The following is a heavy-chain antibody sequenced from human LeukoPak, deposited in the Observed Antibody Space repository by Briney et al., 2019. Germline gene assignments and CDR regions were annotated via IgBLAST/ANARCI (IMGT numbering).Heavy chain of an antibody. Sequence: SETLSLTCAVYGGSFSGYYWSWIRQPPGKGPEWIGEINHSGSTNYNPSLKSRVTISVDTSKNQFSLKLSSVTAADAAVYYCARGRRSSSWFDYWGQGTLVTVSS. CDR2: INHSGST. D-gene: IGHD6-13*01. CDR3: ARGRRSSSWFDY. V-gene: IGHV4-34*01. J-gene: IGHJ4*02. CDR1: GGSFSGYY.